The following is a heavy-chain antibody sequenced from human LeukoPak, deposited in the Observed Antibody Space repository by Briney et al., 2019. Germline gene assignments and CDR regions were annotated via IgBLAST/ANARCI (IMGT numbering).Heavy chain of an antibody. CDR2: IYYAGDT. J-gene: IGHJ4*02. CDR3: ATWDSGRYSQIDN. Sequence: SGTLSLTCTVSGGPVSSSSYYWGWVRQSPEKGLECIGTIYYAGDTYYNPSLESRLTISVDTSKNQFALKLRSVTAADTAVYYCATWDSGRYSQIDNWGQGTLVTVSS. V-gene: IGHV4-39*01. D-gene: IGHD1-26*01. CDR1: GGPVSSSSYY.